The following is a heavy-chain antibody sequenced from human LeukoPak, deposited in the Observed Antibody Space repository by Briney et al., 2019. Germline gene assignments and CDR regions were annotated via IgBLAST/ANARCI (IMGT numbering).Heavy chain of an antibody. Sequence: PGGSLRLSCTASGFTFSNYFMHWVRQFPGEGPVWVSRITGDGSCTSYADSVKGRFTISRNNAKNTLYLQMNSLRAEDTALYYCVRLYAYWGQGTLVTVSS. CDR3: VRLYAY. CDR1: GFTFSNYF. D-gene: IGHD2/OR15-2a*01. V-gene: IGHV3-74*01. CDR2: ITGDGSCT. J-gene: IGHJ4*02.